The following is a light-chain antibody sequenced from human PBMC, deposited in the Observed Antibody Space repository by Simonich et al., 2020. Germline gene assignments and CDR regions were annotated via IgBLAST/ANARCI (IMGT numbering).Light chain of an antibody. V-gene: IGKV1-9*01. CDR2: AES. CDR3: QQYDNLPYT. CDR1: LCISSY. J-gene: IGKJ2*01. Sequence: DIQLTQSPSFLSESVGNRVTITCRASLCISSYLAVYQQKPGKAPKSLIYAESTLQSGVPSRFSGSGSGTDFTFTISSLQPEDIATYYCQQYDNLPYTFGQGTKLEIK.